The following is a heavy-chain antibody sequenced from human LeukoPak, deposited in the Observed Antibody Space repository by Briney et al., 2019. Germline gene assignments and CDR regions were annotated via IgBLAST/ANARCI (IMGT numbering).Heavy chain of an antibody. CDR2: ISHSDDST. V-gene: IGHV3-23*01. J-gene: IGHJ5*02. CDR3: AKSYDTSTSPDH. CDR1: GFTFDDYG. D-gene: IGHD3-3*01. Sequence: PGGSLRLSCAASGFTFDDYGMSWVRQTPGKGLEWISSISHSDDSTYYADSVKGRFTISRDNSKDTVYLQMNSLRVDDTALYHCAKSYDTSTSPDHWGQGILVSVSS.